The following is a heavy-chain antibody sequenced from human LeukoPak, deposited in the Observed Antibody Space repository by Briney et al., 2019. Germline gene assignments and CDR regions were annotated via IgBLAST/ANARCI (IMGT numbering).Heavy chain of an antibody. D-gene: IGHD2-2*01. CDR2: ISSSSSYI. J-gene: IGHJ4*02. Sequence: GGSLRLSCAASGFTFSSYSMNWVRQAPGKGLEWVSSISSSSSYIYYADSVKGRFTISRDNAKNSLYLQMNSLRAEDTAVYYCARGVGNVVVLAARGGQNGIWSQGTLVTVSS. V-gene: IGHV3-21*01. CDR3: ARGVGNVVVLAARGGQNGI. CDR1: GFTFSSYS.